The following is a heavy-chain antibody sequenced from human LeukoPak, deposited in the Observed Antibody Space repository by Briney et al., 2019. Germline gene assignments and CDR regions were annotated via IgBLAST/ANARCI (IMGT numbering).Heavy chain of an antibody. D-gene: IGHD3-22*01. CDR2: IIPILGIA. Sequence: SVKVSCKASGGTFSSYATSWVRQAPGQGLEWMGRIIPILGIANYAQKFQGRVTITADKSTSTAYMELSSLRSEDTAVYYCAREVYYYDSSGYYENNWGQGTLVTVSS. CDR1: GGTFSSYA. V-gene: IGHV1-69*04. J-gene: IGHJ4*02. CDR3: AREVYYYDSSGYYENN.